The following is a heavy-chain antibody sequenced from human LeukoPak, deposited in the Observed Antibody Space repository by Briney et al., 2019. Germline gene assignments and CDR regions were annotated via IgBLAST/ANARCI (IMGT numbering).Heavy chain of an antibody. CDR2: IYTSGST. D-gene: IGHD6-19*01. J-gene: IGHJ3*02. Sequence: SETLSLTCTVSGGSISSYYWSWIRQPAGKGLEWIGRIYTSGSTNYNPSLKSRVTMSVDTSKNQFSLKLSSVTAADTAVYYCARGILGAVAVDAFDIWGQGTMVTVSS. CDR3: ARGILGAVAVDAFDI. V-gene: IGHV4-4*07. CDR1: GGSISSYY.